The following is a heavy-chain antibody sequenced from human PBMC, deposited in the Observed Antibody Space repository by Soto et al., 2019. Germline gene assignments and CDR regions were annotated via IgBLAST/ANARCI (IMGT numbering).Heavy chain of an antibody. Sequence: GASVKVSCKASGYTFTGYYMHWVRQAPGQGLEWMGWINPNSGGTDYAQKFQGRVTMTRDTSISTAYMELSRLRSDDTAVYYCARDQNIVLMVYATWFDPWGQGTLVTV. CDR1: GYTFTGYY. J-gene: IGHJ5*02. V-gene: IGHV1-2*02. D-gene: IGHD2-8*01. CDR2: INPNSGGT. CDR3: ARDQNIVLMVYATWFDP.